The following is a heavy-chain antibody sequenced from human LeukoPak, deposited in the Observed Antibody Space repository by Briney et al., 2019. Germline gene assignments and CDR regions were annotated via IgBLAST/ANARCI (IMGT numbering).Heavy chain of an antibody. CDR1: GFTFSKYL. CDR3: ARAGGDSATLSYFDY. J-gene: IGHJ4*02. V-gene: IGHV3-30-3*01. D-gene: IGHD2-21*02. Sequence: GGSLRLSCAAPGFTFSKYLRHWVRQAPGKGLEWVVVISSDGSITSYGDSVKGRFTISRDNSKSTLYLQMNSLRAEDTAVYYCARAGGDSATLSYFDYWGQGTLVTVSS. CDR2: ISSDGSIT.